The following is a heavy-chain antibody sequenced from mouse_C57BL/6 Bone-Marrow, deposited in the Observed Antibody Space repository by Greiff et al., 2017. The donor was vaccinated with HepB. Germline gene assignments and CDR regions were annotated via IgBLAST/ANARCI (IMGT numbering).Heavy chain of an antibody. V-gene: IGHV1-18*01. Sequence: EVQLQQSGPELVKPGASVKISCKASGYTFTDYNMDWVKQSHGKSLEWIGDINPNNGGTNYNQKFKDKATLTVDKSSSTAYMELRSLTSEDAAVYYCGRKGILLYFDYWGQGTTLTVSS. CDR3: GRKGILLYFDY. CDR2: INPNNGGT. CDR1: GYTFTDYN. J-gene: IGHJ2*01.